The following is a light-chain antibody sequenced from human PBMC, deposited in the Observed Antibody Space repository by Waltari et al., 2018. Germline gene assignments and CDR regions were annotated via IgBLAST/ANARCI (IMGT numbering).Light chain of an antibody. CDR3: CSFTRTSTWV. Sequence: QSALTQPASVSGSPGQSIIISCTGTNVDIGNYNYVPWYQQHPGKAPKLMIYEVNNRPSGVSSRFSGSKSGNTASLTISGLQAEDEADYYCCSFTRTSTWVFGGGTKLTVL. J-gene: IGLJ3*02. CDR2: EVN. CDR1: NVDIGNYNY. V-gene: IGLV2-14*01.